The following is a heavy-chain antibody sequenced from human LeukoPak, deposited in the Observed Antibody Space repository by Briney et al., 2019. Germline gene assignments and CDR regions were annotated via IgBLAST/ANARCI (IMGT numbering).Heavy chain of an antibody. CDR1: GFTFSSYS. CDR2: ISSSSSYI. J-gene: IGHJ4*02. V-gene: IGHV3-21*01. CDR3: ARGYSYGPYRGYFDY. Sequence: GGSLRLSRAASGFTFSSYSMNWVRQAPGKGLEWVSSISSSSSYIYYADSVKGRFTISRDNAKNSLYLQMNSLRAEDTAVYYCARGYSYGPYRGYFDYWGQGTLVPVSS. D-gene: IGHD5-18*01.